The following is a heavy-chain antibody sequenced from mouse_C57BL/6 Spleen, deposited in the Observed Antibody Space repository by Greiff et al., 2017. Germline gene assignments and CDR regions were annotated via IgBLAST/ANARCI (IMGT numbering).Heavy chain of an antibody. D-gene: IGHD2-4*01. Sequence: QVQLQQSGPELVKPGASVKISCKASGYAFSSSWMNWVKQRPGKGLEWIGRIYPGDGDTNYNGKFKGKATLTADKSSSTAYMQLSSLTSEDSAVYFCARGGEDDYDGGIYYFDYWGQGTTLTVSS. J-gene: IGHJ2*01. V-gene: IGHV1-82*01. CDR2: IYPGDGDT. CDR3: ARGGEDDYDGGIYYFDY. CDR1: GYAFSSSW.